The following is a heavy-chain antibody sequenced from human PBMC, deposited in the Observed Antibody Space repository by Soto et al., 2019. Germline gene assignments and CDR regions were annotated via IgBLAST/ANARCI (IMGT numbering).Heavy chain of an antibody. CDR3: AREGCSSTNCYPRCYYYGMDV. Sequence: KASESLSLSCTVSGGSISSYYWSWIRQPPGKGLEWIGYIYYSGSTNYNPSLKSRVTISVDTSNNQFLLKQSSVTAADTAVYYWAREGCSSTNCYPRCYYYGMDVWGQGTRVTVYS. D-gene: IGHD2-2*01. CDR2: IYYSGST. V-gene: IGHV4-59*01. CDR1: GGSISSYY. J-gene: IGHJ6*02.